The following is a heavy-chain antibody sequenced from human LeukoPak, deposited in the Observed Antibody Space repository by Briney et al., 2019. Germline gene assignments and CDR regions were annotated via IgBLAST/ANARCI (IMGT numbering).Heavy chain of an antibody. CDR3: ATSESQTRFDY. CDR1: GYSFTTYW. V-gene: IGHV5-51*01. CDR2: IFPGDSDT. D-gene: IGHD1/OR15-1a*01. Sequence: GESMKISCKGSGYSFTTYWIGWVRQMPGKGLEWIGIIFPGDSDTTYNPSLQGQVSISAVKSINTAYLQWSSLRASDTATYYCATSESQTRFDYWGQGTLVTVSS. J-gene: IGHJ4*02.